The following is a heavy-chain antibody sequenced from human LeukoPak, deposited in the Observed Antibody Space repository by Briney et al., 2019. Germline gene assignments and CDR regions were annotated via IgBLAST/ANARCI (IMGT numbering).Heavy chain of an antibody. Sequence: PGGSLRLSCAASGFNFANHAMSWVRQTPGKGLEWVSAFGGGGDITYYADSVTGRFTISRDNSKDTLFLQMHSLRPGDTAVYYCVREDTPATANYWGQGTLVTISS. CDR2: FGGGGDIT. CDR1: GFNFANHA. CDR3: VREDTPATANY. D-gene: IGHD2-21*02. V-gene: IGHV3-23*01. J-gene: IGHJ4*02.